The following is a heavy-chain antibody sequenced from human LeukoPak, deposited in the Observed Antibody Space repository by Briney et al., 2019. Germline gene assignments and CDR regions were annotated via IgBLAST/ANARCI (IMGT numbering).Heavy chain of an antibody. J-gene: IGHJ4*02. CDR1: GFTFSSYA. CDR2: ISYDGGIT. V-gene: IGHV3-30*01. CDR3: ARDSTYYYASGSSGPHYFDY. Sequence: GGSLRLSCAASGFTFSSYAMLWVRQAPGKGLEWVAVISYDGGITNYADSVKGRFTISRDNSKNTLYLQLNSLRAEDAAVYYCARDSTYYYASGSSGPHYFDYWGQGTLVTVSS. D-gene: IGHD3-10*01.